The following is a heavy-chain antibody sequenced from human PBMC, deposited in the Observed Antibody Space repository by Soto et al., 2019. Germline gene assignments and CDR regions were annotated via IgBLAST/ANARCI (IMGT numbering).Heavy chain of an antibody. CDR3: AREYCSGGGNCYGWYYLEY. CDR2: IGVTGDI. D-gene: IGHD2-15*01. Sequence: EVHLVESGGGLVQPGGSLRLSCAVSGFTLRSHDMHWVRQIPGKGLEWVSAIGVTGDIYYLDSVKGRFTISRDNAKDSLYLQMDSLRAEDTAVYYCAREYCSGGGNCYGWYYLEYWGQGTLVTVSS. V-gene: IGHV3-13*01. CDR1: GFTLRSHD. J-gene: IGHJ4*02.